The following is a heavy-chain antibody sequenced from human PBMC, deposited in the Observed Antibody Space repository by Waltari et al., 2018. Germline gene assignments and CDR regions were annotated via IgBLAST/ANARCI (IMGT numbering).Heavy chain of an antibody. CDR3: ARAKV. V-gene: IGHV3-30-3*01. Sequence: QVQLVESGGGVVQPGRSLRLSCAASGFTFSSDAMHWVRQAPGKGLGWVAVISNDGSNKDYADSVKGRFTIARDNSKNTLYLQMNSLRAEDTAVYYCARAKVWGQGTLVTVSS. CDR2: ISNDGSNK. J-gene: IGHJ4*02. CDR1: GFTFSSDA.